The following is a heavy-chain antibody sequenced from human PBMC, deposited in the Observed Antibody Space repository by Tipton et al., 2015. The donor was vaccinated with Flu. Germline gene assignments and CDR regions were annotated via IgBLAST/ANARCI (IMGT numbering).Heavy chain of an antibody. V-gene: IGHV4-38-2*01. J-gene: IGHJ5*02. Sequence: TLSLTCSVSGSSIGSGYYWGWIRQPPGQGLEWIGNVHRSGNAYYSPSFKSRVSMSVDTSRNQFSLKLISVAVEDTAVYFCARTYGPFNWFDPWGQGTLVTVSS. D-gene: IGHD3-10*01. CDR1: GSSIGSGYY. CDR2: VHRSGNA. CDR3: ARTYGPFNWFDP.